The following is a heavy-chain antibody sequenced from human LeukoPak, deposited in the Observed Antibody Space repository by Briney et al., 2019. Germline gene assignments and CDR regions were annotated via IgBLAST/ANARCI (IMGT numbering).Heavy chain of an antibody. J-gene: IGHJ4*02. D-gene: IGHD2-21*02. V-gene: IGHV1-46*01. CDR3: AKWGCSGSDCYPFDY. Sequence: GASVKVSCKASGYTFTSYYTHWVRQAPGQGLEWMGIINPSGGSTSYAQKFQGRVTMTRDMSTSTVYMELSSLRSEDTAVYYCAKWGCSGSDCYPFDYWGQGTLVTVSS. CDR2: INPSGGST. CDR1: GYTFTSYY.